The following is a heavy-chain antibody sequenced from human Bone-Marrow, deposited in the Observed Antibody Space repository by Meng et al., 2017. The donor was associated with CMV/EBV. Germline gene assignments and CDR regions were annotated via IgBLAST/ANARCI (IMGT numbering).Heavy chain of an antibody. Sequence: GESLKISCAASGFTFSSYGIHWVRQAPGKGLEWVALIWYDGSNKYYADSVKGRFTISRDNSKNTLYLQMNSLRAEDTAVYYCAKDLAMATMGYWGQGTLVTVYS. D-gene: IGHD5-24*01. CDR1: GFTFSSYG. CDR3: AKDLAMATMGY. CDR2: IWYDGSNK. J-gene: IGHJ4*02. V-gene: IGHV3-30*02.